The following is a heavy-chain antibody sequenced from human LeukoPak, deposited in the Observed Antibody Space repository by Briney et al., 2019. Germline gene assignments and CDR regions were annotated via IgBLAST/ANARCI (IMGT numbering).Heavy chain of an antibody. CDR3: AKGGKWDVTPFDY. CDR2: ISGGGGST. V-gene: IGHV3-23*01. Sequence: GGSLSLSCEASGFTFTSYSMNWVSQAPGKGLEWVSTISGGGGSTYYAVSVKGRFTISRDNSKNTLYLQVNSLRAEDTAVYYCAKGGKWDVTPFDYWGQGTLVTVSS. D-gene: IGHD1-26*01. J-gene: IGHJ4*02. CDR1: GFTFTSYS.